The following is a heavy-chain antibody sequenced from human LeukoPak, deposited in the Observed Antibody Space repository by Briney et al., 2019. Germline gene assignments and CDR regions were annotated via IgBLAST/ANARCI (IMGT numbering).Heavy chain of an antibody. D-gene: IGHD4-17*01. CDR3: ARDYGDYDPYYYGMDV. J-gene: IGHJ6*02. CDR2: ISYDGSNK. CDR1: GGSISDYY. Sequence: LSLTCTVSGGSISDYYWSWIRQPPGKGLEWVAVISYDGSNKYYADSVKGRFTISRDNSKNTLYLQMNSLRAEDTAVYYCARDYGDYDPYYYGMDVWGQGTTVTVSS. V-gene: IGHV3-30-3*01.